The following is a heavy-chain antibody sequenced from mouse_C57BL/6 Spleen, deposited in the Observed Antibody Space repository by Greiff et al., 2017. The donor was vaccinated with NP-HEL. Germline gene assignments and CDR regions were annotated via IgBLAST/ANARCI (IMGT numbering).Heavy chain of an antibody. CDR2: ISSGSSTI. CDR3: AGDDYLYAMDY. Sequence: EVQLVESGGGLVKPGGSLKLSCAASGFTFSDYGMHWVRQAPEKGLEWVAYISSGSSTIYYADTVKGRFTISRDNAKNTLFRQMTSLRSEDTAMYYCAGDDYLYAMDYWGQGTSVTVSS. V-gene: IGHV5-17*01. D-gene: IGHD2-4*01. CDR1: GFTFSDYG. J-gene: IGHJ4*01.